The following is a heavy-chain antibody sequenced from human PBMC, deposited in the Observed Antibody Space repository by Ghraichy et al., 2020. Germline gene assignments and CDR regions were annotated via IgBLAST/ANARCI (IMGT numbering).Heavy chain of an antibody. D-gene: IGHD3-10*01. CDR2: INFSGNT. Sequence: SENLSLTCAVYGGSFSGYYWSWIRQPPGKGLEWIAEINFSGNTHYNPSLKSRVTISIDTSKNQLSLKLTSVTAADTAVYYCTPHDARGGDFDWGQGTLVTVSS. CDR1: GGSFSGYY. CDR3: TPHDARGGDFD. J-gene: IGHJ4*02. V-gene: IGHV4-34*01.